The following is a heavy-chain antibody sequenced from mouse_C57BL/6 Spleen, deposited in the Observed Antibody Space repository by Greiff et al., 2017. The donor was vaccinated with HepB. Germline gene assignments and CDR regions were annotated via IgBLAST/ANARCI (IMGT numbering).Heavy chain of an antibody. D-gene: IGHD1-1*01. V-gene: IGHV5-4*01. Sequence: EVQLVESGGGLVKPGGSLKLSCAASGFTFSSYAMSWVRQTPEKRLEWVATISDGGSYTYYPDNVKGRFTISRDNAKNNLYLQMSHLKSEDTAMYYCARDAYYYGSSYTYYAMDYWGQGTSVTVSS. CDR3: ARDAYYYGSSYTYYAMDY. CDR2: ISDGGSYT. CDR1: GFTFSSYA. J-gene: IGHJ4*01.